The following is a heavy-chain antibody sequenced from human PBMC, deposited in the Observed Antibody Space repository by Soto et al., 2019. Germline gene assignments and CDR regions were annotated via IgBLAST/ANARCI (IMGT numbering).Heavy chain of an antibody. Sequence: EVQLVESGGGLVQPGGSLRLSCAASGFTFSSYNMNWVRQAPGKGLEWVSYISSSSTTMYYADSVKGRFTISRDNAKNSLYLQMNSLRAEDTAVYYCARRFEQWLVLDYWGQGALVTVSS. J-gene: IGHJ4*02. CDR2: ISSSSTTM. CDR3: ARRFEQWLVLDY. V-gene: IGHV3-48*01. CDR1: GFTFSSYN. D-gene: IGHD6-19*01.